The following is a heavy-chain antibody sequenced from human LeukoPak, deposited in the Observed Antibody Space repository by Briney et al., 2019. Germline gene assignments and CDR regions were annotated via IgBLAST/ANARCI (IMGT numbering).Heavy chain of an antibody. D-gene: IGHD3-22*01. CDR2: IYTSGST. J-gene: IGHJ4*02. CDR1: GGSISSYY. V-gene: IGHV4-4*07. CDR3: ARGRAYDSSGYYGYYFDY. Sequence: SETLSLTCTVSGGSISSYYWSWIRQPAGKGLEWIGRIYTSGSTNYNPFLKSRVTMSVDTSKNQFSLKLSSVTAADTAVYYCARGRAYDSSGYYGYYFDYWGQGTLVTVSS.